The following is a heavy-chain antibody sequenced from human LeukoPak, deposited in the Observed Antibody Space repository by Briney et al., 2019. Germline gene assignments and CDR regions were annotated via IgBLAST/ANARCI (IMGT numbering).Heavy chain of an antibody. CDR1: GFTFSNCW. J-gene: IGHJ4*02. D-gene: IGHD3-10*01. CDR2: INSDGSNT. CDR3: ARGKYYYHAPDY. Sequence: GGSLSLSCAASGFTFSNCWMHWVRQAPGKGLVWVSRINSDGSNTNYADSVKGRFTISRDNTKNTLYLQMNSLRAEDTAVYYCARGKYYYHAPDYWGQGTLVTVSS. V-gene: IGHV3-74*01.